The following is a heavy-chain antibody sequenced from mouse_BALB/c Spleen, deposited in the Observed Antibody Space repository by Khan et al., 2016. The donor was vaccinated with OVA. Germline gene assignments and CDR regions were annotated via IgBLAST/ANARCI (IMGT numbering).Heavy chain of an antibody. CDR3: ARIYGGDFDY. Sequence: QLEESGPGLVKPSQSLSLTCTVTGYSITSDYAWNWIRQFPGNKLEWMGHISYSGNTKYNPSLKSRISIPRDTSKNQFFLQLNSVTTEDTATYYCARIYGGDFDYWGQGTTLTVSS. V-gene: IGHV3-2*02. CDR2: ISYSGNT. J-gene: IGHJ2*01. CDR1: GYSITSDYA. D-gene: IGHD1-1*01.